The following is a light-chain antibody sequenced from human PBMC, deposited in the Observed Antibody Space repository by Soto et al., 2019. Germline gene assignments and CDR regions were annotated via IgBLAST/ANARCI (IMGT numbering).Light chain of an antibody. CDR3: QQYNNWPPWT. CDR2: AAS. Sequence: EIVMTQSPATLSVSPGERATLSCRASQSVTSNLAWYQQKPGQAPRLLLYAASTRATGIPARFSGSGSGTEVTLTISSLQSEDFAVYYCQQYNNWPPWTFGQGTKVEIK. V-gene: IGKV3-15*01. J-gene: IGKJ1*01. CDR1: QSVTSN.